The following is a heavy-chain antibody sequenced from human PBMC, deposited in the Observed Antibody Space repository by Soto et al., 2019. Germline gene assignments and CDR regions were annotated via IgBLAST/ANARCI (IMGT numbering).Heavy chain of an antibody. CDR3: ARGPDIVVVVAAKWYYMDV. CDR2: IYYSGST. V-gene: IGHV4-59*01. J-gene: IGHJ6*03. D-gene: IGHD2-15*01. CDR1: CGSISNYC. Sequence: PSETLSLTCTVSCGSISNYCWSWIRKPPGKGLEWIGYIYYSGSTNYNPSLKSRVTISVDTSKNQFSLKLSSVTAADTAVYYCARGPDIVVVVAAKWYYMDVWGKGTTVTVSS.